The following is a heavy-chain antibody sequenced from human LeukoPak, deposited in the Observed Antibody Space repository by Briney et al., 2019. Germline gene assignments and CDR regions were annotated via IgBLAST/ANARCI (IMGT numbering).Heavy chain of an antibody. Sequence: SVKVSCKASGGTFSSYAISWVRQAPGQGLEWMGRIIPILCIANYAQKFQGRVTIPADKSTSTAYMELSSLRSEYTAVYYCASESLSGIAIHLGSFDIWGQGTMVTVSS. CDR2: IIPILCIA. J-gene: IGHJ3*02. CDR3: ASESLSGIAIHLGSFDI. D-gene: IGHD6-13*01. CDR1: GGTFSSYA. V-gene: IGHV1-69*04.